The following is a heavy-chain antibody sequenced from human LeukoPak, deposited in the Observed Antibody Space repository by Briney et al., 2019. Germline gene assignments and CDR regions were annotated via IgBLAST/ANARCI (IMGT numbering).Heavy chain of an antibody. J-gene: IGHJ3*02. CDR3: ARDRQSELYYYDSSGYIHVFDI. V-gene: IGHV1-69*05. CDR1: GGTFSSYA. Sequence: SVKVSCKASGGTFSSYAISWVRQAPGQGLEWMGGIIPIFGTANYAQKFQGRVTMTTDTSTSTAYMELRSLRSDDTAVYYCARDRQSELYYYDSSGYIHVFDIWGQGTMVTVSS. CDR2: IIPIFGTA. D-gene: IGHD3-22*01.